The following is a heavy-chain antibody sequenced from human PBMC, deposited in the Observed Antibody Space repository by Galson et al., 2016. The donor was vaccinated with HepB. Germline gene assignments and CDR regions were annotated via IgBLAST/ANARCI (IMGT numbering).Heavy chain of an antibody. V-gene: IGHV4-59*01. J-gene: IGHJ4*02. CDR2: VYSSGST. CDR3: ARVRDYHDSSGPTYYFDY. CDR1: GGSIISYY. D-gene: IGHD3-22*01. Sequence: SETLSLTCTVSGGSIISYYWSWIRQPPGKGLEWIGYVYSSGSTNYNPSLKSRVTISVDTSKNQFSLKLSSVTAADTAVYYCARVRDYHDSSGPTYYFDYWGQGTLVTVSS.